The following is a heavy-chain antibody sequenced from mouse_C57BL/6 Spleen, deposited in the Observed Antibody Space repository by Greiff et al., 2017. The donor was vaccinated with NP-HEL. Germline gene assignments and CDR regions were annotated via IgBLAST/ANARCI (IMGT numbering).Heavy chain of an antibody. Sequence: EVQLQQSGPELVKPRASVKISCKASGYTFTDYYMNWVKQSHGKSLEWIGDINPNNGGTSYNQKFKGKATLTVDKSSSTAYMELRSLTSEDSAVYYCARDYYGSSYSFAYWGQGTLVTVSA. D-gene: IGHD1-1*01. V-gene: IGHV1-26*01. CDR2: INPNNGGT. CDR3: ARDYYGSSYSFAY. J-gene: IGHJ3*01. CDR1: GYTFTDYY.